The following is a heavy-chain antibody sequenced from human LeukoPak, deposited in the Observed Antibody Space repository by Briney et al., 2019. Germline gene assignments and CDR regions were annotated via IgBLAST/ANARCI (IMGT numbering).Heavy chain of an antibody. CDR1: GFTFSSYE. J-gene: IGHJ4*02. CDR3: ARNPFYGSGIGH. Sequence: GGSLRLSCEASGFTFSSYEMNWIRQAPGKEQKWDSYISDSGSPIYYADSVKGRFTICRDNAKNSLYLQMNSLRAEDTAVYYCARNPFYGSGIGHWGQGTLVSVSS. V-gene: IGHV3-48*03. D-gene: IGHD3-10*01. CDR2: ISDSGSPI.